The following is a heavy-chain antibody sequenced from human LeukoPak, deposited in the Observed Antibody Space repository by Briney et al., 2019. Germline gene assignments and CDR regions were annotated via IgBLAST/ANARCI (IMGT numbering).Heavy chain of an antibody. CDR2: IYSGGSI. Sequence: GGSLRLSCAIPTVTVSSMYMSWVRQAPGGGLEWVSIIYSGGSIYHADSVKGRFSISRDTFKNTLHLQMNSLRAEDTAVYYCAKDLVDQGRYFDLWGRGTLVTVSS. CDR3: AKDLVDQGRYFDL. D-gene: IGHD3-9*01. J-gene: IGHJ2*01. V-gene: IGHV3-66*01. CDR1: TVTVSSMY.